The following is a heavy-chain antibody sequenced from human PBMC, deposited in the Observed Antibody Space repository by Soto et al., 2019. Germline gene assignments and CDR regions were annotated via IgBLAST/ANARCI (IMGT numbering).Heavy chain of an antibody. Sequence: LRLSCAASGFTFSSYWMSWVRQAPGKGLEWVANIKQGGSEKYYVDSVKGRFTISRDNAKSSLYLQMNSLRAEDTAVYYCARDPELPYYDFWSGYSTPRGMDVWGQGTTVTVSS. CDR3: ARDPELPYYDFWSGYSTPRGMDV. D-gene: IGHD3-3*01. V-gene: IGHV3-7*03. J-gene: IGHJ6*02. CDR1: GFTFSSYW. CDR2: IKQGGSEK.